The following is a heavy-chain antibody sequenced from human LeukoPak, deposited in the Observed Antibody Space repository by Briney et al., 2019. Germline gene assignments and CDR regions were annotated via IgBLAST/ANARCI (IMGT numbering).Heavy chain of an antibody. D-gene: IGHD3-22*01. CDR2: INSDGSST. Sequence: GGSLRLSCAASGFTFSSYWMHWVRQAPGKGLVWVSRINSDGSSTSYADSVKGRFTISRDNAKNTLYLQMNSLRAKDTAVYYCARPHYYYDSSGYYLNWGQGTLVTVSS. CDR3: ARPHYYYDSSGYYLN. V-gene: IGHV3-74*01. J-gene: IGHJ4*02. CDR1: GFTFSSYW.